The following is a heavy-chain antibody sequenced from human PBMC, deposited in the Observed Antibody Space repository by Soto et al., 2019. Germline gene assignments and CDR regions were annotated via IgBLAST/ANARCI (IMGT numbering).Heavy chain of an antibody. V-gene: IGHV5-10-1*01. CDR1: GYSFTSYW. CDR3: ARRELPPEYFQH. D-gene: IGHD1-7*01. Sequence: VESLKISCKGSGYSFTSYWISWVRQMPGKGLEWMGRIDPSDSYTNYSPSFQGHVTISADKSISTAYLQWSSLKASDTAMYYCARRELPPEYFQHWGQGTLVTVSS. J-gene: IGHJ1*01. CDR2: IDPSDSYT.